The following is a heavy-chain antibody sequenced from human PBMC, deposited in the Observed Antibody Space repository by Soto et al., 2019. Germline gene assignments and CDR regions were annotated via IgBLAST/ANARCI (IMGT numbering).Heavy chain of an antibody. CDR2: INSDASHT. Sequence: GGSLRLSCAASGFTFSTYWMHWIRQVPGKGLEWVSRINSDASHTYYADSVKGRFTISRDNAKNTLHLEMNSVTPEDTAVYYCAREFPYYVSSDSYLDYWGQGALVTVSS. D-gene: IGHD3-16*01. CDR3: AREFPYYVSSDSYLDY. J-gene: IGHJ4*02. CDR1: GFTFSTYW. V-gene: IGHV3-74*01.